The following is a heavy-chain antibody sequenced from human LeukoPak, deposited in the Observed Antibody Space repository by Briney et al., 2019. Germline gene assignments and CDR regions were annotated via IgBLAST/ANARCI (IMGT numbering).Heavy chain of an antibody. J-gene: IGHJ2*01. CDR2: IYYSGST. CDR3: ARLAPGVTYWYFDL. Sequence: PSETLSLTCTVSGGSISSYYWSWIRQPPGKGLEWIGYIYYSGSTNYNPSLKSRVTISVDTSKNQFSLKLSSVTAADTAVYYCARLAPGVTYWYFDLWGRGTLVTVSS. D-gene: IGHD3-10*01. V-gene: IGHV4-59*08. CDR1: GGSISSYY.